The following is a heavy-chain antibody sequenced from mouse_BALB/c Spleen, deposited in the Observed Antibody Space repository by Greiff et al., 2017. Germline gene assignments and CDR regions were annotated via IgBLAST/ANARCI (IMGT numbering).Heavy chain of an antibody. V-gene: IGHV1-63*02. Sequence: VQGVESGAELVRPGTSVKMSCKAAGYTFTNYWIGWVKQRPGHGLEWIGDIYPGGGYTNYNEKFKGKAILTVDKSSSTAYMQLSSLTSEDSAVYYCARPYRYDGAWFAYWGQGTLVTVSA. J-gene: IGHJ3*01. CDR1: GYTFTNYW. CDR3: ARPYRYDGAWFAY. D-gene: IGHD2-14*01. CDR2: IYPGGGYT.